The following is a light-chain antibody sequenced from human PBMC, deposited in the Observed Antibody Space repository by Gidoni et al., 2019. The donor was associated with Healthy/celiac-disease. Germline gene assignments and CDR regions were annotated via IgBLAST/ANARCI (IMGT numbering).Light chain of an antibody. Sequence: DIVLTQSPRSLPVTPGEPASISCRSSPSRLHSNGDNSLDWYLQKPGQSPQLLIYLGSNRASGVPDRFSGSGSGTDFTLKISRVEAEDVGVYYCMQARQTLFTFGPGTKVDIK. J-gene: IGKJ3*01. CDR2: LGS. V-gene: IGKV2-28*01. CDR3: MQARQTLFT. CDR1: PSRLHSNGDNS.